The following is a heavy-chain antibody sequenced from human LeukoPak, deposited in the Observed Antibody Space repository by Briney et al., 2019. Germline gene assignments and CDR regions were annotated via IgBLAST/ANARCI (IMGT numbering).Heavy chain of an antibody. CDR1: GFTFSSYA. V-gene: IGHV3-30-3*01. D-gene: IGHD3-22*01. Sequence: GGSLRLSCAASGFTFSSYAMHWVRQAPGKGLEWVAVISYDGSNKYYADSVKGRFTISRDNSKNTLYLQMNSLRAEDTAVYYCARDQGWLTMIVLAPDYWGQGTLVTVSS. J-gene: IGHJ4*02. CDR2: ISYDGSNK. CDR3: ARDQGWLTMIVLAPDY.